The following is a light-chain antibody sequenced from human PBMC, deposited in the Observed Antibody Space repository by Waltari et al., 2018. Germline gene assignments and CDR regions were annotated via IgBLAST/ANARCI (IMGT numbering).Light chain of an antibody. V-gene: IGKV1-8*01. J-gene: IGKJ1*01. Sequence: AIRMTQSPSSFSASTGDRVTITCRASQGISSDLAWYQHKPGKAPKLLIYAASTLQSGVPSMFSGSGSGTDFTLTISCLQSEDFATYYCQQYYSYPRTFGQGTKVEIK. CDR2: AAS. CDR3: QQYYSYPRT. CDR1: QGISSD.